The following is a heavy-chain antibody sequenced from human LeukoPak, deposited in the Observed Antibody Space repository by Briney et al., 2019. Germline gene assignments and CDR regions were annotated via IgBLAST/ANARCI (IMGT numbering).Heavy chain of an antibody. CDR3: AKTGSAIFGVVIMTFYDY. CDR2: ISGSGGST. D-gene: IGHD3-3*01. V-gene: IGHV3-23*01. CDR1: GFTFSSYA. Sequence: GGSLRLSCAASGFTFSSYAMGWVRQAPGKGLEWVSAISGSGGSTYYADSVKGRFTISRDNSKNTLYLQMNSLRAEDTAVYYCAKTGSAIFGVVIMTFYDYWGQGTLVTVSS. J-gene: IGHJ4*02.